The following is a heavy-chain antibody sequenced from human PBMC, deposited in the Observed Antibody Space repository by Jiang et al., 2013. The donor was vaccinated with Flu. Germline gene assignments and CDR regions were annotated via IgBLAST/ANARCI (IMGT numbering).Heavy chain of an antibody. J-gene: IGHJ4*02. V-gene: IGHV1-3*01. CDR3: ARDQRHDSSGYYGY. CDR1: GYIFTRYA. CDR2: IDAGNGDT. Sequence: GAEVKKPGASVKVSCKASGYIFTRYAMHWVRQAPGQRLEWMGWIDAGNGDTKYSRKLQGRVTITRDTSATTAYMELSSLRSEDTAVYYCARDQRHDSSGYYGYWGQGTLVTVSS. D-gene: IGHD3-22*01.